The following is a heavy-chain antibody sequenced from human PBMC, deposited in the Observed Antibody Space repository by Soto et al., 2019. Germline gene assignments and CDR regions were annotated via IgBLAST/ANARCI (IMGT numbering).Heavy chain of an antibody. D-gene: IGHD2-2*01. CDR1: GGTFRSYA. CDR3: ARDIVLVPAAMRENYYYYGMDV. Sequence: SVKVLCKASGGTFRSYAISWVRQAPGQGLEWMGGIIPIFGTANYAQKFQGRVTITADESTSTAYMELSSLRSEDTAVYYCARDIVLVPAAMRENYYYYGMDVWGQGTTVTVSS. J-gene: IGHJ6*02. V-gene: IGHV1-69*13. CDR2: IIPIFGTA.